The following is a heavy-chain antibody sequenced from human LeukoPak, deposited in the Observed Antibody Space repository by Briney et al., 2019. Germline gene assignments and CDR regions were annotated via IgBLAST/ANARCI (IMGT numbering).Heavy chain of an antibody. J-gene: IGHJ6*02. Sequence: TGGSLRLSCAASGFTFSSYAMSWVRQAPGKGLEWVSAISGSGGSTYYADSVKGRFTISRDNSKNTLYLQMNSLRAEDTAVYYCAKGGYSGYDFNYYYGMDVWGQGTTVTVSS. CDR1: GFTFSSYA. V-gene: IGHV3-23*01. CDR2: ISGSGGST. D-gene: IGHD5-12*01. CDR3: AKGGYSGYDFNYYYGMDV.